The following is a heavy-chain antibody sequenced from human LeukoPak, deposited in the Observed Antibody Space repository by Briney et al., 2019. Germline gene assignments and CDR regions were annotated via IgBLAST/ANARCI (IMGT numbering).Heavy chain of an antibody. CDR2: IKQDGSEK. V-gene: IGHV3-7*03. CDR1: GFTFSDHY. D-gene: IGHD4-17*01. Sequence: PGGSLRLSCAASGFTFSDHYMDWVRQAPGKGLEWVANIKQDGSEKHYVDSVKGRFTISRDNAKNSLYLQMNSLRAEDTAVYYCARSFHGDPFDYWGQGTLVTVSS. CDR3: ARSFHGDPFDY. J-gene: IGHJ4*02.